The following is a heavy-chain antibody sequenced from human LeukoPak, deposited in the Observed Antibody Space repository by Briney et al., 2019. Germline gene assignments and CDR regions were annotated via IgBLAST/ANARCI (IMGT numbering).Heavy chain of an antibody. V-gene: IGHV3-30*01. CDR1: GFTFSSYA. Sequence: GRSLRLSCAASGFTFSSYAIHWVRQAPGKGLEWVAVISYDGSNKYYADSVKGRFTISRDNSKNTLYLQMNSLRAEDTAVYYCAIGAPLGYWGQGTLVTVSS. J-gene: IGHJ4*02. D-gene: IGHD3-16*01. CDR3: AIGAPLGY. CDR2: ISYDGSNK.